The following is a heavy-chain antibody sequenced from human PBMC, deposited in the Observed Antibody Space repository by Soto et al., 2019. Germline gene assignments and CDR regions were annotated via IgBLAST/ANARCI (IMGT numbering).Heavy chain of an antibody. CDR2: IYYSGST. CDR1: GGSITSDDYS. D-gene: IGHD4-17*01. CDR3: ARAEIYGNYVSWYFDL. J-gene: IGHJ2*01. V-gene: IGHV4-31*03. Sequence: QVQLQESGPGLVKSSQTLSLTCTVSGGSITSDDYSWSWIRQHPGKGLEWIGDIYYSGSTHYNPSLKSRLSISVDTSKSHFSLKLSSVTAADTAVYYCARAEIYGNYVSWYFDLWGRGNLVTVSS.